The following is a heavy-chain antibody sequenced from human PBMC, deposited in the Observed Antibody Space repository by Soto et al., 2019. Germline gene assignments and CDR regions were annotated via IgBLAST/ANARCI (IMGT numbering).Heavy chain of an antibody. D-gene: IGHD2-21*01. CDR3: ARDIASPGGDYFDS. V-gene: IGHV3-21*01. CDR2: ISTGGAYM. J-gene: IGHJ4*02. Sequence: EVQLVESGGGLVKAGGSLRLFCTASGFTFRNYNMNWVRQAPGKGLEWVSSISTGGAYMFYADSVKGRFTISRDNAQKSLVLQIDIPRAEDTAVYYCARDIASPGGDYFDSWGQGTLVTVS. CDR1: GFTFRNYN.